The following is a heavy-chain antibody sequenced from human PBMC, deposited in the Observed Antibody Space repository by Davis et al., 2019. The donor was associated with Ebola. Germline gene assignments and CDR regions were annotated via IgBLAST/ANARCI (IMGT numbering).Heavy chain of an antibody. CDR2: IIPILGIA. CDR3: ARDLGGVIVKGDAFDI. Sequence: SVKVSCKASGYTFTSNGISWVRQAPGQGLEWMGRIIPILGIANYAQKFQGRVTITADKSTSTAYMELSSLRSEDTAVYYCARDLGGVIVKGDAFDIWGQGTMVTVSS. J-gene: IGHJ3*02. V-gene: IGHV1-69*04. D-gene: IGHD3-16*02. CDR1: GYTFTSNG.